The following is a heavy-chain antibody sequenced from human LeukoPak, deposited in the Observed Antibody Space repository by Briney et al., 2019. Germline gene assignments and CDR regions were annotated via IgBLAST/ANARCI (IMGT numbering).Heavy chain of an antibody. CDR2: INPSGGST. CDR1: GYTFTSYY. V-gene: IGHV1-46*01. J-gene: IGHJ4*02. Sequence: ASVKVSCKASGYTFTSYYMHWVRQAPGQGLEWMGIINPSGGSTSYAQKFQGRVTMTRDMSTSTVYMELSSLRAEDTAVYYCARPVADTYAPLDYWGQGTLVTVSS. CDR3: ARPVADTYAPLDY. D-gene: IGHD6-19*01.